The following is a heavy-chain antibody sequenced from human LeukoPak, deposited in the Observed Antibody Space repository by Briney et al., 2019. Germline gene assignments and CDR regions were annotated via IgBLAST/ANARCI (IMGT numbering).Heavy chain of an antibody. CDR2: ISSSGSTI. V-gene: IGHV3-48*01. CDR1: GFTFSSYG. D-gene: IGHD2-21*01. J-gene: IGHJ6*03. Sequence: GGSLRLSCAASGFTFSSYGMNWVRQAPGKGLECVSYISSSGSTIYYADSVKGRFTISRDNAKTSLYPQLNSLRAEDTAVYYCARRFEGDNSEYYYYMDVWGKGTTVTVSS. CDR3: ARRFEGDNSEYYYYMDV.